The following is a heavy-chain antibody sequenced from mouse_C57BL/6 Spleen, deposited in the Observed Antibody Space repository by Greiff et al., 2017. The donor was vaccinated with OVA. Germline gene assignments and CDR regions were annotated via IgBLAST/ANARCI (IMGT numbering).Heavy chain of an antibody. CDR3: ARGDYDYGDY. V-gene: IGHV3-6*01. J-gene: IGHJ2*01. CDR1: GYSITSGYY. CDR2: ISYDGSN. Sequence: EVKLEESGPGLVKPSQSLSLTCSVTGYSITSGYYWNWIRQFPGNKLEWMGYISYDGSNNYNPSLKNRISITRDTSKNQFFLKLNSVTTEDTATYYCARGDYDYGDYWGQGTTLTVSS. D-gene: IGHD2-4*01.